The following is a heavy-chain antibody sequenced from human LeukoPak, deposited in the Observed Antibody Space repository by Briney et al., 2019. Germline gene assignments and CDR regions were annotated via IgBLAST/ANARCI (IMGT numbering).Heavy chain of an antibody. Sequence: SETLSLTCAVYGGSFSGHYWSWIRQPPGKGLEWIGEINHSGSTNYNPSLKSRVTISVDTSKNPFSLKLSSVAAADTAVYYCARGSRGMEWLLYRRGFDYWGQGTLVTVSS. J-gene: IGHJ4*02. CDR3: ARGSRGMEWLLYRRGFDY. D-gene: IGHD3-3*01. V-gene: IGHV4-34*01. CDR1: GGSFSGHY. CDR2: INHSGST.